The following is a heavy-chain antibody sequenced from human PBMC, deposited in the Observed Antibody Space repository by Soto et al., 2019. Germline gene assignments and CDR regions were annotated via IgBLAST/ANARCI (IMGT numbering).Heavy chain of an antibody. J-gene: IGHJ4*02. D-gene: IGHD3-3*01. Sequence: SGGSLRLSCAAFGFDFNKYAMTWVRQAPGKGLQWVSSITSNGDSTYYADSVKGRFTTSRDNSKNTLYLQMNSLRADDTAVFYCAKDSPYYTTSPFYFDSWGQGTLVTVYS. CDR3: AKDSPYYTTSPFYFDS. CDR2: ITSNGDST. CDR1: GFDFNKYA. V-gene: IGHV3-23*01.